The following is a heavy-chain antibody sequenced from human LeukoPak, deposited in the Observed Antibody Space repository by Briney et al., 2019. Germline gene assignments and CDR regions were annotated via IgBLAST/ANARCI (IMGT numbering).Heavy chain of an antibody. V-gene: IGHV1-2*02. CDR2: NNPNSGGT. CDR3: ARGGFLRCSSTSCRTGWFDP. CDR1: GYTFTGYY. J-gene: IGHJ5*02. Sequence: GASVKVSCKASGYTFTGYYMHWVRQAPGQGLEWMGWNNPNSGGTNYAQKFQGRVTMTRDTSISTAYMELSRLRSDDTAVYYCARGGFLRCSSTSCRTGWFDPWGQGTLVTVSS. D-gene: IGHD2-2*01.